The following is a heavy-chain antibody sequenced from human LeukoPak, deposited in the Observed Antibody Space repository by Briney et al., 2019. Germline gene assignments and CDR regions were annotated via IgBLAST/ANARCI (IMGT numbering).Heavy chain of an antibody. Sequence: GGSLRLSCAASGFTFSSHWMHWVRQAPGKGLVWVSRINSDGTSTSYADSVKGRFTTSRDNAKNTLYLQMNSLRAEDTAVYYCARGLGYDNIATYWGQGTLVTVSS. D-gene: IGHD5-12*01. J-gene: IGHJ4*02. CDR1: GFTFSSHW. CDR3: ARGLGYDNIATY. CDR2: INSDGTST. V-gene: IGHV3-74*01.